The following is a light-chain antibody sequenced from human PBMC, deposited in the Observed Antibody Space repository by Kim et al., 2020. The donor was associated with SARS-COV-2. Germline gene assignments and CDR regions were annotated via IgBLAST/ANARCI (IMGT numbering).Light chain of an antibody. CDR3: QQYGASPYS. CDR2: GAS. J-gene: IGKJ2*03. Sequence: LSPGERATPSCRASQVVSNNYLAWYQQKPGQAPSLLIYGASKRTTDFPDRFSGSGSGTDFTLTIDRLEPEDFAVYFCQQYGASPYSFGQGTKLEI. CDR1: QVVSNNY. V-gene: IGKV3-20*01.